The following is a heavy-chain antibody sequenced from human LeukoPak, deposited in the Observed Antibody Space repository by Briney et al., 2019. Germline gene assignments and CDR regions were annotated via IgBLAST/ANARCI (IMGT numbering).Heavy chain of an antibody. CDR3: ARALGVTPPYYFSYGMDV. J-gene: IGHJ6*04. D-gene: IGHD2-21*02. CDR1: GFTFSSYW. Sequence: PGGSLRLSCAASGFTFSSYWMTWVRQAPGKGLEWVANIKQDGIEKYYVDSVKGRFTISRTNAENSMYLQMNSLRAEGTAVYFCARALGVTPPYYFSYGMDVWGKGATVTVSS. V-gene: IGHV3-7*03. CDR2: IKQDGIEK.